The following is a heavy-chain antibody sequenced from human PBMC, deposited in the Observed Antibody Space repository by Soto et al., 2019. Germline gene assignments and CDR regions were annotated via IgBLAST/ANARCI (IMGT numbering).Heavy chain of an antibody. D-gene: IGHD2-8*01. CDR3: TKGNGLASRPAEF. CDR1: GFIFGIHE. J-gene: IGHJ4*02. Sequence: EVHLVESGGGLVQPGGSLRLSCAASGFIFGIHEMNWVRQAPGKGLEWISYISPASDLTYYADSVRGRFTVSRDNSKNSVFLQMDSLRVADTAVYYCTKGNGLASRPAEFWGQGTLVTVSS. CDR2: ISPASDLT. V-gene: IGHV3-48*03.